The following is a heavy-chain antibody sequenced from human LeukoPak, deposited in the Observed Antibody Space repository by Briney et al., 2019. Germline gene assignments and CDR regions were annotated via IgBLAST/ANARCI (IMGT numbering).Heavy chain of an antibody. CDR3: ARGRELPGYYYYYYMDV. J-gene: IGHJ6*03. V-gene: IGHV4-59*12. CDR2: IYYSGST. Sequence: SETLSLTCTVSGGSISSYYWSWIRQPPGKGLEWIGYIYYSGSTNYNPSLKSRVTMSVDTSKNQFSLKLSSVTAADTAVYYCARGRELPGYYYYYYMDVWGKGTTVTISS. D-gene: IGHD1-26*01. CDR1: GGSISSYY.